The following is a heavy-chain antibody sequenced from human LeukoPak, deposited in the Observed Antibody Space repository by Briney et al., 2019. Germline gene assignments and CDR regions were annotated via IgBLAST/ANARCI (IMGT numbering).Heavy chain of an antibody. CDR3: ARVGVTGTHDY. Sequence: SETLSLTCAVYGGSFSGYYWSWIRQPPGKGLEWIGEINHSGSTNYNPSLKSRVTISVDTSKNQFSLKLNSVTAADTAVYYCARVGVTGTHDYWGQGTLVTVSS. J-gene: IGHJ4*02. CDR2: INHSGST. CDR1: GGSFSGYY. V-gene: IGHV4-34*01. D-gene: IGHD2-21*02.